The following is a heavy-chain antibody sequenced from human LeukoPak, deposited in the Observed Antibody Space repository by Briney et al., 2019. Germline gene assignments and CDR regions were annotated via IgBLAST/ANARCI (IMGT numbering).Heavy chain of an antibody. CDR2: ISDTGGRT. CDR1: GITLSYYG. CDR3: AKRGVVIRVILVGFHKEAYYFDS. J-gene: IGHJ4*02. D-gene: IGHD3-22*01. V-gene: IGHV3-23*01. Sequence: GGSLRLSCAVSGITLSYYGMTWVRQAPGKGLEWVAGISDTGGRTNYADSVKGRFTISRYNPKNTLYLQMNSLRAEDTAVYFCAKRGVVIRVILVGFHKEAYYFDSWGQGALVTVSS.